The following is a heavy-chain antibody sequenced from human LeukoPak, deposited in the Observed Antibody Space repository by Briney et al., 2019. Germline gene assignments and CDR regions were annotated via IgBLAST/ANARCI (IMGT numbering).Heavy chain of an antibody. V-gene: IGHV3-21*01. J-gene: IGHJ4*02. CDR3: ARDNYFGY. CDR1: GFTFSTYT. Sequence: GGSLRLSCAASGFTFSTYTMNWVRQAPGKGLEWVSSISATSTYIYYADSVKGRFTISRDNAKTSLYLQMNSLRAEDTAVYYCARDNYFGYWGQGTRVTVSS. CDR2: ISATSTYI.